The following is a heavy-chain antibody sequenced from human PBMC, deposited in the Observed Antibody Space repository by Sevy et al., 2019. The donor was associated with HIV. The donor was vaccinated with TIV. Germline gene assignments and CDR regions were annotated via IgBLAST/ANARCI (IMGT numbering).Heavy chain of an antibody. CDR2: ISHDTTVK. V-gene: IGHV3-30*04. Sequence: GGSLRLSCAASGFTFSDYVMHWVRQAPGKGLEWLARISHDTTVKYYADSLKGRFTISRDNSKNTLYLQMNSLRHEDTAVYYCARDADWSLNYWGQGTLVTVSS. J-gene: IGHJ4*02. CDR1: GFTFSDYV. CDR3: ARDADWSLNY. D-gene: IGHD3-9*01.